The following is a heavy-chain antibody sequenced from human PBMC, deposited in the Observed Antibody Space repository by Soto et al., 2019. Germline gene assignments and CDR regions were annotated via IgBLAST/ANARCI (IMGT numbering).Heavy chain of an antibody. CDR1: GGSINSGDFY. J-gene: IGHJ5*02. Sequence: QVQLQESGPGLVKPSQTLSFTCTVSGGSINSGDFYWSWIRQPPGKGLEWIGYIFYSGSTYYNPSLQSRVTISVDRSKNQFSLKVNSVTAADTAVYYCARDTIDAAAGNPWGQGTLVTVSS. V-gene: IGHV4-30-4*01. CDR2: IFYSGST. CDR3: ARDTIDAAAGNP. D-gene: IGHD6-13*01.